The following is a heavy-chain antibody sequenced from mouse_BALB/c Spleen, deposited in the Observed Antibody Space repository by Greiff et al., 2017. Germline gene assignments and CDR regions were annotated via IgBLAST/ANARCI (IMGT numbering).Heavy chain of an antibody. D-gene: IGHD4-1*01. Sequence: EVQGVESGGGLVQPKGSLKLSCAASGFTFNTYAMNWVRQAPGKGLEWVARIRSKSNNYATYYADSVKDRFTISRDDSQSMLYLQMNNLKTEDTAMYYCVRQGLGRYFDVWGAGTTVTVSS. CDR2: IRSKSNNYAT. CDR1: GFTFNTYA. V-gene: IGHV10-1*02. CDR3: VRQGLGRYFDV. J-gene: IGHJ1*01.